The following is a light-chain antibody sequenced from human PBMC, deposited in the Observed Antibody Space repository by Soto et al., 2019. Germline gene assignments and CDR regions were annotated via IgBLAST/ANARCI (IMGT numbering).Light chain of an antibody. CDR2: KVS. J-gene: IGKJ1*01. V-gene: IGKV2-30*01. CDR3: MQGISFT. Sequence: DVVMTQSPLSLPVTLGQPASISCRSSQSLVYSDGNTYLNWFHQRPGQSPRRLIHKVSNRDSGVPDRFSGSGSDTDFTLSISRVEADDVGVFYCMQGISFTFGQGTKVDI. CDR1: QSLVYSDGNTY.